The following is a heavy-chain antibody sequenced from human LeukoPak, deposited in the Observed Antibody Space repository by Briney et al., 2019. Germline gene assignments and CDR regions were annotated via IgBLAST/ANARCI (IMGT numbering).Heavy chain of an antibody. J-gene: IGHJ6*02. V-gene: IGHV1-24*01. CDR3: ATDPGEIVPAAKGPRGDYCYGMDV. D-gene: IGHD2-2*01. CDR1: GYTLTELS. CDR2: FDPEDGET. Sequence: RASVKVSCKVSGYTLTELSMHWVRQAPGKGLEWMGGFDPEDGETIYAQKFQGRVTMTEDTSTDTAYMELSSLRSDDTAVYYCATDPGEIVPAAKGPRGDYCYGMDVWGQGTTVTVSS.